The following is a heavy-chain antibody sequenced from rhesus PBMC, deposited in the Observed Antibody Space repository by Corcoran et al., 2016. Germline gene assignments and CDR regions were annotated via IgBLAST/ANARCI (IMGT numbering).Heavy chain of an antibody. CDR3: ARTGEVLPPIA. CDR1: GGSISGYY. J-gene: IGHJ4*01. CDR2: IGGSIGSP. V-gene: IGHV4-165*02. D-gene: IGHD2-15*01. Sequence: QVQLQESGPGLVKPSETRSLTGDVSGGSISGYYWNWIPQPPGKGLEWIGYIGGSIGSPSYNPSLKGRVTISTDTPKNQFSLKLSSVTAADTALYYCARTGEVLPPIAWGQGVLVTVSS.